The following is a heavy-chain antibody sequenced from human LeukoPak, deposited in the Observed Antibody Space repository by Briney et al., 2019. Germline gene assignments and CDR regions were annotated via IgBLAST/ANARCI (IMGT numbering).Heavy chain of an antibody. V-gene: IGHV1-2*02. CDR1: GYTFTGYY. Sequence: ASVKVSCKASGYTFTGYYMHWVRQAPGQGLEWMGWINPNSGGTNYAQKFQGRVTMTRDTSISTAYMELSRLRSNDTAVYYCAIGGGTIFGVVTSHYYYYGMDVWGQGTTVTVSS. CDR2: INPNSGGT. J-gene: IGHJ6*02. CDR3: AIGGGTIFGVVTSHYYYYGMDV. D-gene: IGHD3-3*01.